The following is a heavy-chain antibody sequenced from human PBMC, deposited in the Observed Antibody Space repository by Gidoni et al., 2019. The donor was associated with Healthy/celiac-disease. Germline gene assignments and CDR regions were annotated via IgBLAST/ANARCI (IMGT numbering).Heavy chain of an antibody. CDR1: GFTFSSYA. Sequence: EVQLLESGGGLVQPGGSLRLSCAASGFTFSSYAMSWGRQAPGKGLEWVSAISGSGGSTYYADSVKGRFTISRDNSKNTLYLQMNSLRAEDTAVYYCAKDRTPLRYFDWLLFKDAFDIWGQGTMVTVSS. CDR2: ISGSGGST. CDR3: AKDRTPLRYFDWLLFKDAFDI. V-gene: IGHV3-23*01. D-gene: IGHD3-9*01. J-gene: IGHJ3*02.